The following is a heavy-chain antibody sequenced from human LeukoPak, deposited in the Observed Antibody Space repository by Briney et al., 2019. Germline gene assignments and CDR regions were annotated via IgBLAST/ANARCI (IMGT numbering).Heavy chain of an antibody. CDR2: INPSGGST. D-gene: IGHD6-19*01. CDR3: ARVQEAGTFDY. Sequence: ASVKVSCKASGYTFTSYYMHWVRQAPGQGLEWMGIINPSGGSTSYAQKFQGRGTMTRDTSTSTVYMELSSLRSEDTAVYYCARVQEAGTFDYWGQGTLVTVSS. V-gene: IGHV1-46*01. J-gene: IGHJ4*02. CDR1: GYTFTSYY.